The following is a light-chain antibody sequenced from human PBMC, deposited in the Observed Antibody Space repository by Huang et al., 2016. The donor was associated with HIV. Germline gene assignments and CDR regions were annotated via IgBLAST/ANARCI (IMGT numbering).Light chain of an antibody. V-gene: IGKV3-15*01. CDR3: QQYNDFRST. CDR2: AAS. Sequence: ETVMTQSSVTLSGSPGDRASLSCRSSQIVSSHLAWYQQKPGQAPRLLIYAASTRATGVPARFSGSGAGTEFTLTISTLQSEDSAVYYCQQYNDFRSTFGPGTRVEIK. CDR1: QIVSSH. J-gene: IGKJ3*01.